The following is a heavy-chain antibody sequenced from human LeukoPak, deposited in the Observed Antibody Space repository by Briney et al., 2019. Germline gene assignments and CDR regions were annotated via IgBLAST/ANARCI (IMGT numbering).Heavy chain of an antibody. CDR1: GGSISSSSYY. CDR2: IYYSGST. D-gene: IGHD4-17*01. Sequence: SETLSLPCTVSGGSISSSSYYWGWIRQPPGKGLEWIGSIYYSGSTYYNPSLKSRVTISVDTSKNQFSLKLSSVTAADTAVYYCAREDYGDDAGDFDYWGQGTLVTVSS. CDR3: AREDYGDDAGDFDY. J-gene: IGHJ4*02. V-gene: IGHV4-39*07.